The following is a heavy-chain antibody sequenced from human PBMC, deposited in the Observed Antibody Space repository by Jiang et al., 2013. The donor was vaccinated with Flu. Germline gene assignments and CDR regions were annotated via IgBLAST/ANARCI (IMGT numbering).Heavy chain of an antibody. CDR2: GSST. Sequence: GSSTTYADSVKGRFIISRDNAKNTLYLQMNSLRADDTALYYCVRVTVPDSGKYFTSADYFDYWGQGTLITVSS. V-gene: IGHV3-74*01. D-gene: IGHD1-26*01. CDR3: VRVTVPDSGKYFTSADYFDY. J-gene: IGHJ4*02.